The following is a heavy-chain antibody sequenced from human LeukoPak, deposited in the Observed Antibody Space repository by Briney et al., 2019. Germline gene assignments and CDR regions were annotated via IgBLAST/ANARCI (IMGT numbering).Heavy chain of an antibody. Sequence: PGGSLRLSCAASGFTFSSYAMGWVRQAPGKGLEWVSDISGSGGSTYYADSVKGRFTISRDNSKNTLYLQMNSLRAEDTAVYYCASGSRVVVAGYFDYWGQGTLVTVSS. V-gene: IGHV3-23*01. CDR1: GFTFSSYA. CDR3: ASGSRVVVAGYFDY. CDR2: ISGSGGST. D-gene: IGHD6-19*01. J-gene: IGHJ4*02.